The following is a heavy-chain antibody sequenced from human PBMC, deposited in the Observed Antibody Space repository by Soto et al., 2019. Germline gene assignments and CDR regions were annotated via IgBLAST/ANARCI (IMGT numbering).Heavy chain of an antibody. CDR3: ARPLYSSGWRNQYFQH. CDR2: IYYSGST. CDR1: GGSISSGDYY. J-gene: IGHJ1*01. Sequence: SETLSLTCTVSGGSISSGDYYWSWIRQPPGKGLEWIGYIYYSGSTYYNPSLKSRVTISVDTSKNQFSLKLSSVTAADTAVYYCARPLYSSGWRNQYFQHWGQGTLVTVSS. V-gene: IGHV4-30-4*01. D-gene: IGHD6-19*01.